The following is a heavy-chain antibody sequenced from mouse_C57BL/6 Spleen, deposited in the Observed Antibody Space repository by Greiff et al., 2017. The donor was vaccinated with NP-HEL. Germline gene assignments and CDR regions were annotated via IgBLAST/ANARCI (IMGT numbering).Heavy chain of an antibody. J-gene: IGHJ4*01. CDR2: ISSGSSTI. CDR3: ARGYDGYYDAMDY. CDR1: GFTFSDYG. V-gene: IGHV5-17*01. D-gene: IGHD2-3*01. Sequence: EVQLVESGGGLVKPGGSLKLSCAASGFTFSDYGMHWVRQAPEKGLEWVAYISSGSSTIYYADTVKGRFTISRDNAKNTLFLQMTSLRSEDTAMYYCARGYDGYYDAMDYWGQGTSVTVSS.